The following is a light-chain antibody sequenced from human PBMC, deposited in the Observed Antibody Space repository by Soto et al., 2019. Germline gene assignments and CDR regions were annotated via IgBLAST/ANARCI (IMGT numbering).Light chain of an antibody. CDR1: SSDVGGVDD. CDR3: SSYTSSSTWV. CDR2: EVS. V-gene: IGLV2-14*01. J-gene: IGLJ3*02. Sequence: QSALTQPASVSGSPGQSITISCTGTSSDVGGVDDVSWYQQHPGKAPKLLIYEVSNRPSGVSNRFFGSKSANTASLTISGLQAEDEADYYCSSYTSSSTWVFGGGTKVTVL.